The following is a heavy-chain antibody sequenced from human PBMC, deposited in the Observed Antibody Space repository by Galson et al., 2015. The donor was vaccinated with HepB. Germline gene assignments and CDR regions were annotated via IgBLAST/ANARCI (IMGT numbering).Heavy chain of an antibody. J-gene: IGHJ4*02. Sequence: SMRLSCAASGFTFRNYAFHWVRQSPGRGLEWVAFLSYDGINEYYGDPVKGRFTVSRDNSKNTLYLQMSSLRPEDTALYYCARETGHSNYCPLENWGQGTLITVSS. CDR3: ARETGHSNYCPLEN. CDR1: GFTFRNYA. CDR2: LSYDGINE. V-gene: IGHV3-30*04. D-gene: IGHD4-11*01.